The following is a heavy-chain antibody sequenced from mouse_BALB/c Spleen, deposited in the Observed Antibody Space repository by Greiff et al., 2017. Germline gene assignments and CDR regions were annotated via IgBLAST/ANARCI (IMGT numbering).Heavy chain of an antibody. CDR2: ISDGGSYT. D-gene: IGHD2-4*01. CDR3: ARYDYDNYAMDY. CDR1: GFTFSDYY. Sequence: EVQVVESGGGLVKPGGSLKLSCAASGFTFSDYYMYWVRQTPEKRLEWVATISDGGSYTYYPDSVEGRFTISRDNAKNNLYLQMSSLKSEDTAMYYCARYDYDNYAMDYWGQGTSVTVSS. J-gene: IGHJ4*01. V-gene: IGHV5-4*02.